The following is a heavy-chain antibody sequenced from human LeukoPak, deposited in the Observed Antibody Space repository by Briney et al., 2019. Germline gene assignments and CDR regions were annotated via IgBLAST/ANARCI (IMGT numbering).Heavy chain of an antibody. CDR2: IYHSGST. CDR1: GGSISSGGYS. V-gene: IGHV4-30-2*01. J-gene: IGHJ4*02. Sequence: PSETLSLTCAVSGGSISSGGYSWSWIRQPPGKGLEWIGYIYHSGSTYYNPSLKSRVTISVDRSKNQFSLKLSSVTAADTAVYYCARVGSYFDYWGQGTLVTASS. CDR3: ARVGSYFDY. D-gene: IGHD1-26*01.